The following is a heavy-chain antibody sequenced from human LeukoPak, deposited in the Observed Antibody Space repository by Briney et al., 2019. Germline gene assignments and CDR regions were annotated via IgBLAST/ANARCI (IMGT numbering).Heavy chain of an antibody. D-gene: IGHD6-13*01. CDR1: GFTFSSYG. CDR3: AKDIAAGTVYYYYGMDV. J-gene: IGHJ6*02. Sequence: PGGSLRLSCAASGFTFSSYGMHWVRQAPGKGLEWVAVISYDGSNKYYADSVKGRFTISRDNSKNTLYLQMNSLRAEDTAVYYCAKDIAAGTVYYYYGMDVWGQGTTVTVSS. V-gene: IGHV3-30*18. CDR2: ISYDGSNK.